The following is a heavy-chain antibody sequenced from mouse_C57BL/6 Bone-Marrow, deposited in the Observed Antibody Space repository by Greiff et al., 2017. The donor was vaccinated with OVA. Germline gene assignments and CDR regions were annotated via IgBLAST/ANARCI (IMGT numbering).Heavy chain of an antibody. CDR3: VNDGPLWYFDV. CDR1: GFSFNTYA. Sequence: EVQLVESGGGLVQPKGSLKLSCAASGFSFNTYAMNWVRQAPGKGLEWVARIRSKSNNYATYYADSVKDRFTISRDDSESMLYLQMNNLKTEDTAMYYCVNDGPLWYFDVWGTGTTVTVSS. V-gene: IGHV10-1*01. D-gene: IGHD2-3*01. CDR2: IRSKSNNYAT. J-gene: IGHJ1*03.